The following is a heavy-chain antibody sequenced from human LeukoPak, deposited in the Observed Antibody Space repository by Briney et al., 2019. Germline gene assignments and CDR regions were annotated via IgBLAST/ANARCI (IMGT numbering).Heavy chain of an antibody. D-gene: IGHD3-22*01. CDR3: AREQHDSSVNAEYFQH. CDR1: GGTFSSYA. J-gene: IGHJ1*01. Sequence: SVKVSCKASGGTFSSYAISWVRQAPEQGLEWMGRIIPIFGTANYAQKFQGRVTITTDESTSTAYMELSSLRSEDTAVYYCAREQHDSSVNAEYFQHWGQGTLVTVSS. V-gene: IGHV1-69*05. CDR2: IIPIFGTA.